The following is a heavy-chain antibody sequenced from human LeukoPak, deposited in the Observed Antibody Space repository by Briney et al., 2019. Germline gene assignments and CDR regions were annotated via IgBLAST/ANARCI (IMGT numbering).Heavy chain of an antibody. CDR2: ISSGSNYI. D-gene: IGHD3-10*01. CDR3: ARAGLGELIDY. CDR1: GFTFTSYT. Sequence: GGSLRLSCAASGFTFTSYTLNWVRQAPGKGLEWVSSISSGSNYIHYADSVKGRFTVSRDNAENSVFLQMNSLRAEDTAVYYCARAGLGELIDYWGQGTLVTVSS. V-gene: IGHV3-21*01. J-gene: IGHJ4*02.